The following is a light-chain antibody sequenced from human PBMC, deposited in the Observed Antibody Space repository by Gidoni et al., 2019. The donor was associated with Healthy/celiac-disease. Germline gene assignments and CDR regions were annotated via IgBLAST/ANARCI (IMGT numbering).Light chain of an antibody. CDR1: QSVSSN. CDR3: QQYNKWPPYT. V-gene: IGKV3-15*01. Sequence: EIVMTQSPATLSVSPGERATLSCRASQSVSSNLAWYQQKLGQAPRLLIYGASTRATGIPARFSGSGSGTEFTLTISILQSEDFAVYYCQQYNKWPPYTFGQGTKLEIK. J-gene: IGKJ2*01. CDR2: GAS.